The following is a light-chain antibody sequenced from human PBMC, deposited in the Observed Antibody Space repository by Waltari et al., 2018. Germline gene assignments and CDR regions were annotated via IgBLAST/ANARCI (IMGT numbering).Light chain of an antibody. Sequence: SYLTPDPAVSVAWGQTDSNPCQGDSCKHHYANWYRQKTGQAPLLVMFGENNRPSGIPDRFSGSYSGDTATLTITGAQAGDEAKDYCNSRDSNGNPVVFGPGTKVTVL. CDR3: NSRDSNGNPVV. CDR1: SCKHHY. J-gene: IGLJ1*01. CDR2: GEN. V-gene: IGLV3-19*01.